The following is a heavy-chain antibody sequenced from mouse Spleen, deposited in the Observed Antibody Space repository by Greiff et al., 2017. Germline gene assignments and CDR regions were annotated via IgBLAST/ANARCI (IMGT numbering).Heavy chain of an antibody. CDR2: IYPGDGST. CDR3: AREVGWRTGYFDY. V-gene: IGHV1S56*01. J-gene: IGHJ2*01. Sequence: VQGVESGPELVKPGALVKISCKASGYTFTSYDINWVKQRPGQGLEWIGWIYPGDGSTKYNEKFKGKATLTADKSSSTAYMQLSSLTSENSAVYFCAREVGWRTGYFDYWGQGTTLTVSS. CDR1: GYTFTSYD. D-gene: IGHD1-1*01.